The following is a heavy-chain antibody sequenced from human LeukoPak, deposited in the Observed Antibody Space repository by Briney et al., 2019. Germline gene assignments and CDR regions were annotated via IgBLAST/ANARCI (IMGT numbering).Heavy chain of an antibody. D-gene: IGHD2-8*01. J-gene: IGHJ4*02. CDR1: GFSFRSYG. Sequence: GGSLRLSCAASGFSFRSYGMHWVRQAPGKGMEWVAVISSDEINEYYADSVKGRFTISRDNSKNTLYLQMNSLRAEDTAVYYCARDNGHFDYWGQGTLVTVSS. CDR2: ISSDEINE. V-gene: IGHV3-30*03. CDR3: ARDNGHFDY.